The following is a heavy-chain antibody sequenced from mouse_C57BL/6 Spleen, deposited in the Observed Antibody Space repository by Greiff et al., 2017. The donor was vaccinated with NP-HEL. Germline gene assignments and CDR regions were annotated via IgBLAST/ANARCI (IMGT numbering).Heavy chain of an antibody. CDR3: ARGLMGDGFAY. V-gene: IGHV1-81*01. CDR1: GYTFTSYG. Sequence: QVQLKESGAELARPGASVKLSCKASGYTFTSYGISWVKQRTGQGLAWIGEIYPRSGNTYYNEKFKGKATLTADKSSSTTYMELSSLPSEDSAVYIWARGLMGDGFAYWGQGTLVTVSA. D-gene: IGHD2-13*01. CDR2: IYPRSGNT. J-gene: IGHJ3*01.